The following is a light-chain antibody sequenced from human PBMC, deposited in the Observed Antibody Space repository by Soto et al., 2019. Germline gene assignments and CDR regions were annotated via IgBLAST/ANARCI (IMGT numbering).Light chain of an antibody. J-gene: IGKJ4*02. CDR2: AAF. CDR1: QSIRSY. V-gene: IGKV1-39*01. CDR3: QQSYSTPLT. Sequence: DIQMTQPPSSPSASVGDRVTITCRASQSIRSYLNWYQQKPGKVPKPLIYAAFNLQSGVPSRFSGRGSGTDFTLTISSLQPEDFATYYCQQSYSTPLTFGGGTKVEIK.